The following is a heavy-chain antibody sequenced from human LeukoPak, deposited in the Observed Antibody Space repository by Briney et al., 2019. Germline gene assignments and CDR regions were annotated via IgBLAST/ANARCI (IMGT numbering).Heavy chain of an antibody. CDR3: ARGPYCSGGSCYSDYFDY. J-gene: IGHJ4*02. CDR1: GFTFSSYS. V-gene: IGHV3-21*01. CDR2: ISSSSSYI. D-gene: IGHD2-15*01. Sequence: GGSLRLSCAASGFTFSSYSMNWVRQAPGKGLEWVSSISSSSSYIYYADSVKGRFTISRDNAKNSLYLQMNSLRAEDTAVYYCARGPYCSGGSCYSDYFDYWGQGTLVTVSS.